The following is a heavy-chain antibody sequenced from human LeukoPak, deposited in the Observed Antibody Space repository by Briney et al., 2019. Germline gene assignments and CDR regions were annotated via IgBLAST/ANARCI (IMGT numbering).Heavy chain of an antibody. CDR3: ARGQYSGSWSYYFDH. Sequence: SETLSLTCTVSGGSISSYYWNWIRQPPGKGLEWIGYISYSGSTNYNPSLKSRVTISLDTSKNQFSLQLSSVTAADTAVYYCARGQYSGSWSYYFDHWGQGTLVTASS. CDR2: ISYSGST. J-gene: IGHJ4*02. D-gene: IGHD6-13*01. V-gene: IGHV4-59*01. CDR1: GGSISSYY.